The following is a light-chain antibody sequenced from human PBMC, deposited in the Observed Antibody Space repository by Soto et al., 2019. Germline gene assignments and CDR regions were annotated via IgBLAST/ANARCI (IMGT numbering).Light chain of an antibody. CDR2: DDS. J-gene: IGLJ2*01. CDR3: QVWGGSSDHVV. V-gene: IGLV3-21*02. CDR1: NIGIKT. Sequence: SYELTLPPSVSVAPGQTARITCGGNNIGIKTVHWYQHKPGQAPVLVLYDDSDRPSGIPERFSGSNSGNTATLTISRVEAGDEADYHYQVWGGSSDHVVFGGGTKLTVL.